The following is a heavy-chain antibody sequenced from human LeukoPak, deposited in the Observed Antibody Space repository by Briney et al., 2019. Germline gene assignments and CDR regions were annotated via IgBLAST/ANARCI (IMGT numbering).Heavy chain of an antibody. CDR2: IIPIFGTA. Sequence: ASVKVSCKASGGTFSIYAISWVRQAPGQGLEWMGGIIPIFGTANYAQKFQGRVTITADESTSTAYMELSSLRSEDTAVYYCARDTASSTYYYDSSGYYYYYYGMDVWGQGTTVTVSS. CDR3: ARDTASSTYYYDSSGYYYYYYGMDV. CDR1: GGTFSIYA. J-gene: IGHJ6*02. V-gene: IGHV1-69*13. D-gene: IGHD3-22*01.